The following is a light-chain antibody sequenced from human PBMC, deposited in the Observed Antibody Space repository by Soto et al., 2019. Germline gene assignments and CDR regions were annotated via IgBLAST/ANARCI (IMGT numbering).Light chain of an antibody. Sequence: AIQMTQSPSSLSASVGYRVTITCRASQGIRNDLGWYQLKPGKAPKLLIYAASSLQSGVPSRFSGSGSSTDFTLTISSLQPEDFATYYCLQDFNYPWTFGQGTKVDI. J-gene: IGKJ1*01. CDR3: LQDFNYPWT. CDR1: QGIRND. V-gene: IGKV1-6*01. CDR2: AAS.